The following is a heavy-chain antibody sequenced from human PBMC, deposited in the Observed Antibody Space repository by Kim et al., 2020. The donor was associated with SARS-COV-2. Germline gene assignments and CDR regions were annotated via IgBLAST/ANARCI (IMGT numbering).Heavy chain of an antibody. CDR3: ARLLYSGYTPYYFDY. J-gene: IGHJ4*01. Sequence: SETLSLTCTVSGDSISSGGYYWSWIRQHPGKGLEWIGSIYDSGSTLYNPSLESRVIISKDTSKNQFSLKLSSVTAADTAVYYCARLLYSGYTPYYFDYWG. CDR1: GDSISSGGYY. CDR2: IYDSGST. V-gene: IGHV4-31*03. D-gene: IGHD5-12*01.